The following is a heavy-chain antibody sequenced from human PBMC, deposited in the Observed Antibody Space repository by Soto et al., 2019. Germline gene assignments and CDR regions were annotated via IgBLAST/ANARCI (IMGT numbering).Heavy chain of an antibody. V-gene: IGHV4-39*01. CDR3: ARQGIVATNHDY. D-gene: IGHD5-12*01. CDR1: GGSISSSSYY. J-gene: IGHJ4*02. Sequence: SETLSLTCTVSGGSISSSSYYWGWIRQPPGKGLEWIGSIYYSGSTYYNPSLKSRVTISVDTSKNQFSLKLSSVTAADTAVYYCARQGIVATNHDYWGQGTLVTVSS. CDR2: IYYSGST.